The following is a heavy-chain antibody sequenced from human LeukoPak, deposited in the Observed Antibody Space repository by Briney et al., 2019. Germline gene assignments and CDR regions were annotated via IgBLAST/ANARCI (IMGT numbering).Heavy chain of an antibody. V-gene: IGHV4-39*01. Sequence: PSETLSLTCTVSGGSIRSYYWGWIRQPPGKGLEWIGSIYYSGNTYYNASLKSQVSISIDTSKNQFSLKVTSVTAADTAVYYCARQTGSGLFILPGGQGTLVTVSS. J-gene: IGHJ4*02. D-gene: IGHD3/OR15-3a*01. CDR2: IYYSGNT. CDR3: ARQTGSGLFILP. CDR1: GGSIRSYY.